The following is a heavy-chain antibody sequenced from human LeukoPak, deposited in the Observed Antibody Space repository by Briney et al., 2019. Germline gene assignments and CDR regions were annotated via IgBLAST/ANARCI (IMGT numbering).Heavy chain of an antibody. J-gene: IGHJ4*02. CDR1: GGSISSYY. Sequence: SETLSLTCTVSGGSISSYYWSWIRLPPAKGLEWIGYIYYSGSTNYNPSPKSRVTISIDTSKNQFSLKLNSVTAADTAVYYCARAGGYCSSTSCEFDYWGQGTLVTVSS. CDR3: ARAGGYCSSTSCEFDY. CDR2: IYYSGST. V-gene: IGHV4-59*01. D-gene: IGHD2-2*01.